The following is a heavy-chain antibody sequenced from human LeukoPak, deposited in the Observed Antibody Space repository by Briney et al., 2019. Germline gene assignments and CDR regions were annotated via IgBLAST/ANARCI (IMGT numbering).Heavy chain of an antibody. V-gene: IGHV4-30-4*08. CDR3: ARHYGP. CDR1: GGSISSGDYS. CDR2: ISHSGST. D-gene: IGHD3-16*01. J-gene: IGHJ5*02. Sequence: SETLSLTCTVSGGSISSGDYSWSWIRQHPGKGLEWIGYISHSGSTYHNPSLKSRVTISVDTSKNQFSLKLNSVTAADTAVYYCARHYGPWGQGTLVTVSS.